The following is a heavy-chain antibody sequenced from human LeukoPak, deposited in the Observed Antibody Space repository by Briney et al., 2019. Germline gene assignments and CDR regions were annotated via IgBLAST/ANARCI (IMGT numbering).Heavy chain of an antibody. J-gene: IGHJ4*02. D-gene: IGHD3-22*01. CDR1: GFTFSSNW. CDR3: AREAHYYDSSGYPDY. V-gene: IGHV3-7*01. CDR2: IKQDGSEK. Sequence: PGGSLRLSCAASGFTFSSNWMSWVRQAPGKGLEWVANIKQDGSEKYYVDSVKGRFTISRDNAKNSLYMQMNSLRAEDTAVYYCAREAHYYDSSGYPDYWGQGTLVTVSS.